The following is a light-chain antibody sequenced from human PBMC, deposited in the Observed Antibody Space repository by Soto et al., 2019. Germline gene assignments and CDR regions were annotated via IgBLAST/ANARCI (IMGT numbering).Light chain of an antibody. CDR3: QQYNNWPRT. V-gene: IGKV3D-15*01. J-gene: IGKJ1*01. CDR2: GAS. CDR1: QSVTSRY. Sequence: EKRMIHSPRTLSLAPREKATHSCRGSQSVTSRYLAWYQQKPGQAPRLLSYGASNRATGIPARFSGSGSGTEFTLTISSLQSEDFAVYYCQQYNNWPRTFGQGTKVDIK.